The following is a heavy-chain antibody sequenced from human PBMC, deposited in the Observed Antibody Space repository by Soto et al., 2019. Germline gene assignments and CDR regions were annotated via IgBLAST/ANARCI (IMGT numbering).Heavy chain of an antibody. J-gene: IGHJ3*02. D-gene: IGHD1-26*01. Sequence: QVQLVQSGAEVKRPGSSVRVSRKASGGVFSLYGFSWVRQVPGHGPEWVGGILPISGTANYAQKYQGRVTITVDKSTSTGYMELNSLTYEDTAVYYCASTGEAPEVDGSGRGDAFDIWGPGTKVTVSS. CDR2: ILPISGTA. V-gene: IGHV1-69*06. CDR3: ASTGEAPEVDGSGRGDAFDI. CDR1: GGVFSLYG.